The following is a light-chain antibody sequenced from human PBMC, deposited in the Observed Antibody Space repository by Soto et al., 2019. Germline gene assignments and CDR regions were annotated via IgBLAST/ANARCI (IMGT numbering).Light chain of an antibody. V-gene: IGLV3-1*01. Sequence: SYELTQPPSVSVSPGQTASISCSGATLRSRYIAWFQQRPGQSPLVVIFQDSKRPSGIPARFSGSYSGNTATLTITETRNLDEADYFCQTWDGNTVVFGGGTKLTVL. J-gene: IGLJ2*01. CDR3: QTWDGNTVV. CDR1: TLRSRY. CDR2: QDS.